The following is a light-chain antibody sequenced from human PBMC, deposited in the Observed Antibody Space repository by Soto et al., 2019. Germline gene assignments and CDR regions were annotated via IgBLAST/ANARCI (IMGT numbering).Light chain of an antibody. Sequence: QSVLTQPPSASGTPGQRVTISCSGSSSNIGSNIVNWYRQLPGTAPKLLIYSNNQRPSGVPDRFSGSKSGTSASLAISGLQSEDEADYYCAAWDDSLNGLVFGSGTKVTVL. CDR2: SNN. CDR1: SSNIGSNI. V-gene: IGLV1-44*01. J-gene: IGLJ1*01. CDR3: AAWDDSLNGLV.